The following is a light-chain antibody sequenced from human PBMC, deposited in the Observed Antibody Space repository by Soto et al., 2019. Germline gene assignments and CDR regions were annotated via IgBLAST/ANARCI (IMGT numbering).Light chain of an antibody. Sequence: QSALTQPPSASGSPGQSVTISCTGTSGDVGGYNYVSWYQQHSGKAPNLMIYEVSKRPSGVPDRFSGSKSGNTASLTVSGLQAEDEADYYCSSYAGSNNFVVFGGGTQLTVL. V-gene: IGLV2-8*01. CDR3: SSYAGSNNFVV. CDR2: EVS. CDR1: SGDVGGYNY. J-gene: IGLJ2*01.